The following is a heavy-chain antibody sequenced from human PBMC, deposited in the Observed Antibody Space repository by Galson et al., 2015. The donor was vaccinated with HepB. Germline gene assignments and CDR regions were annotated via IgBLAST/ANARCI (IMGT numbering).Heavy chain of an antibody. V-gene: IGHV3-30*04. CDR2: ISYDGSNK. CDR3: ARDGGGSYEDY. Sequence: SLRLSCAASGFTFSSYAMHWVRQAPGKGLEWVAVISYDGSNKYYADSVKGRFTISRDNSKNTLYLQMNGLRAEDTAVYYCARDGGGSYEDYWGQGTLVTVSS. J-gene: IGHJ4*02. D-gene: IGHD3-10*01. CDR1: GFTFSSYA.